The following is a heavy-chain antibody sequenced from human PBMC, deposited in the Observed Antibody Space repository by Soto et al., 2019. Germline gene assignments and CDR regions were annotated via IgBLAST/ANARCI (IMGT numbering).Heavy chain of an antibody. CDR3: ARGRGTRERYYYYYYMDV. Sequence: GGSLRLSCAASGFTFSSYGMHWVRQAPGKGLEWVAVIWYDGSNKYYADSVKGRFTISRDNSKNTLYLQMNSLRAEDMAVYYCARGRGTRERYYYYYYMDVWGKGTTVTVSS. J-gene: IGHJ6*03. CDR2: IWYDGSNK. V-gene: IGHV3-33*01. CDR1: GFTFSSYG. D-gene: IGHD4-17*01.